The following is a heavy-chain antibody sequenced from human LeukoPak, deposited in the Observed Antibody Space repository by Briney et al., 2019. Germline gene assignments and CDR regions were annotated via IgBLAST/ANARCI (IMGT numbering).Heavy chain of an antibody. CDR2: IYPGDSHI. J-gene: IGHJ4*02. V-gene: IGHV5-51*01. CDR3: ARRSNRGYSH. D-gene: IGHD2-15*01. Sequence: GESLKISCQGSGYSFNTNWIAWVRQMPGKGLEYMGIIYPGDSHIRYSPSFQGQVTMSADKSINTAYLHLSNLKASDTARYFCARRSNRGYSHWGRGTLVTVSS. CDR1: GYSFNTNW.